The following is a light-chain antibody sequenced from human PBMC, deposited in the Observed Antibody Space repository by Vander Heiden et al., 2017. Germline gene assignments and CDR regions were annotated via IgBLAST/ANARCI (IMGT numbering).Light chain of an antibody. V-gene: IGLV2-11*01. Sequence: PGQSVTISCTGTSSDVGGYNYVSWYQQHPGKAPKLMIYDVSKRPSGVPDRFSGSKSGNTASLTISGLQAEDEADYYCCSYAGSYTWVFGGGTKLTVL. J-gene: IGLJ3*02. CDR3: CSYAGSYTWV. CDR2: DVS. CDR1: SSDVGGYNY.